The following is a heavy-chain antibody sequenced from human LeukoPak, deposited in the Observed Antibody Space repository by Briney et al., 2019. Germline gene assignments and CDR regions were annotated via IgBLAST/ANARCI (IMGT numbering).Heavy chain of an antibody. CDR1: GGSISSYY. J-gene: IGHJ3*02. CDR3: ARALLDDYTHPAAFDI. D-gene: IGHD5-24*01. V-gene: IGHV4-59*01. CDR2: IYYSGST. Sequence: SETLSLTCTVSGGSISSYYWSWIRQPPGKGLEWIGYIYYSGSTNYNPSLKSRVTISVDTSKNQFSLKLSSVTAADTAVYYCARALLDDYTHPAAFDIWGQGTMVTVSS.